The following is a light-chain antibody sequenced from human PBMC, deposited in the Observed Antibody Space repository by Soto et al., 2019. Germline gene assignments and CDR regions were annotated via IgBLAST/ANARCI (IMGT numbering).Light chain of an antibody. CDR1: SSDVGGYNY. J-gene: IGLJ1*01. CDR2: EVS. V-gene: IGLV2-14*01. CDR3: NSYTSSSTYV. Sequence: QSALTQPASVSGSPGQSITISCTGTSSDVGGYNYVSWYQQYPGKAPKLMIYEVSNRPSGVSNRFSGSKSGNTASLTISGLQAEDEADYYCNSYTSSSTYVFGTGIKVTVL.